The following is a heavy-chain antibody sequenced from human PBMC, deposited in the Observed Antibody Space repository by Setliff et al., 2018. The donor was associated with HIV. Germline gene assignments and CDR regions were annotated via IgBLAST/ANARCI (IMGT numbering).Heavy chain of an antibody. CDR1: GYTFSHNT. V-gene: IGHV1-3*01. D-gene: IGHD6-13*01. J-gene: IGHJ4*01. CDR2: INVGNGNT. CDR3: ARQFSSSWYVFDY. Sequence: ASVKVSCKASGYTFSHNTIHWVRQAPGKRLEWMGWINVGNGNTKYSQRFQGRVTITRDTSASAAYMQLNSLRSEDTAVYYCARQFSSSWYVFDYWGQGALVTVPQ.